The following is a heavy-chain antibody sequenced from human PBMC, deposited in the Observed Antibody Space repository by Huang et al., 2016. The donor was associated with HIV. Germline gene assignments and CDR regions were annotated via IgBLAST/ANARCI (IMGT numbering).Heavy chain of an antibody. CDR3: ARVERYFDWLLYKGVGAFDI. J-gene: IGHJ3*02. V-gene: IGHV4-59*11. CDR2: IDYSGST. Sequence: QVQLQESGPGLVKPSETLSLTCTVSGGSISSHYWSWIRQPPGKGLEWIGSIDYSGSTNYTPSLKNRVTISVDTSKNQFSLKLSSVTAADTAVYYCARVERYFDWLLYKGVGAFDIWGQGTMVTVSS. D-gene: IGHD3-9*01. CDR1: GGSISSHY.